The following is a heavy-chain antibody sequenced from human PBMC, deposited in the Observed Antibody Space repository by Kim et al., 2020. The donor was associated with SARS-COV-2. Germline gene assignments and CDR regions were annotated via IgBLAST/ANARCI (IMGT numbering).Heavy chain of an antibody. CDR1: GGSFSGYY. D-gene: IGHD4-17*01. V-gene: IGHV4-34*01. CDR2: INHSGST. J-gene: IGHJ4*03. CDR3: ARGLRTRPTTVIRNSGGY. Sequence: SETLSLTCAVYGGSFSGYYWSWIRQPPGKGLEWIGEINHSGSTNYNPSLKSRVTISVDTSKNQFSLKLSSVTAADTAVYYCARGLRTRPTTVIRNSGGY.